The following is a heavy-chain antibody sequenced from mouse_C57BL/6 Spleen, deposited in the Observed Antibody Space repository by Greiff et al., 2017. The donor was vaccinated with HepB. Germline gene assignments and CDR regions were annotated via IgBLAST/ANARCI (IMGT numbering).Heavy chain of an antibody. CDR1: GYTFTDYN. CDR3: ARALYYDYDVGFDY. V-gene: IGHV1-18*01. CDR2: INPNNGGT. J-gene: IGHJ2*01. D-gene: IGHD2-4*01. Sequence: DVHLVESGPELVKPGASVKIPCKASGYTFTDYNMDWVKQSHGKSLEWIGDINPNNGGTIYNQKFKGKATLTVDKSSSTAYMELRSLTSEDTAVYYCARALYYDYDVGFDYWGQGTTLTVSS.